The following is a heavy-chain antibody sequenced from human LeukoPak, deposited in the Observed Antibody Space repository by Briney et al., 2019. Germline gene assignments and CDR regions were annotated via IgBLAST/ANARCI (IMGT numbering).Heavy chain of an antibody. V-gene: IGHV3-30-3*01. J-gene: IGHJ6*02. Sequence: GSLRLSCAASGFTFSSYAMHWVRQAPGKGLEGVAVISYDGSNKYYADSVKGRFTISRDNSKNTLYLQMNSLRAEDTAVYYCAREVIVVVPAATPYYYGMDVWGQGTTVTVSS. CDR3: AREVIVVVPAATPYYYGMDV. CDR1: GFTFSSYA. D-gene: IGHD2-2*01. CDR2: ISYDGSNK.